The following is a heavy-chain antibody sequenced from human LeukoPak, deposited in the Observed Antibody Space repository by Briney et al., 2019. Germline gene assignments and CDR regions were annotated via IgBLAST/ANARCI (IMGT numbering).Heavy chain of an antibody. CDR2: IYENGGTT. V-gene: IGHV3-23*01. Sequence: GGSLRLSCVGSGFTFRSHAMSWVRQAPEKGLEFVSGIYENGGTTYYADSVKGRFSISRDNSKNTLYLQMDSLGVEDTAMYYCARDFNWNEPYYFDYWGPGTLVTVSS. CDR1: GFTFRSHA. J-gene: IGHJ4*02. D-gene: IGHD1-1*01. CDR3: ARDFNWNEPYYFDY.